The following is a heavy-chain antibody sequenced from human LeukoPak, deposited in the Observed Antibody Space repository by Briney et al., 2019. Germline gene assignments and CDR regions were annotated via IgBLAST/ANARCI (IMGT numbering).Heavy chain of an antibody. CDR2: VDHSGST. D-gene: IGHD2-2*01. CDR3: ARVYKYCSGISCYRFDP. CDR1: GGSISSAHW. J-gene: IGHJ5*02. Sequence: PSETLSLTCAVSGGSISSAHWWSWVRQPPVKGLEWIGEVDHSGSTKYNPALKSRVTISVDKSKNQFSLRLSSVTAADTAVYYCARVYKYCSGISCYRFDPWGQGTLVTVSS. V-gene: IGHV4-4*02.